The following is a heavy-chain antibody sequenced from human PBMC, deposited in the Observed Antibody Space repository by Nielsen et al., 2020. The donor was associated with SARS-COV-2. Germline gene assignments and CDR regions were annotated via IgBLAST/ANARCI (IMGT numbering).Heavy chain of an antibody. Sequence: WIRQPPGKGLEWIGEIYHRGSTNYSPSLKTRVTLSVDTSKNQFSLKLNSVTAADTAVYYCARAKSGYCGGGSCYRIFDSWGQGTLVTVSS. CDR2: IYHRGST. V-gene: IGHV4-4*02. D-gene: IGHD2-15*01. CDR3: ARAKSGYCGGGSCYRIFDS. J-gene: IGHJ4*02.